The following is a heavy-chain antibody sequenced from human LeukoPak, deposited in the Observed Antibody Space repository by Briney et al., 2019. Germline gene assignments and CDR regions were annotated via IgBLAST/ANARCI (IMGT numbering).Heavy chain of an antibody. D-gene: IGHD6-13*01. CDR2: IYTSGTT. Sequence: PSETLSLTCPVSGGSISSYYWSWIRPPAGKGLEWIGRIYTSGTTNYNPSLKSRVTMSVDRSKNQFSLKLSSVTAADTAVYYCARAGYSSSWDTFDYWGQGTLVTVSS. J-gene: IGHJ4*02. CDR1: GGSISSYY. CDR3: ARAGYSSSWDTFDY. V-gene: IGHV4-4*07.